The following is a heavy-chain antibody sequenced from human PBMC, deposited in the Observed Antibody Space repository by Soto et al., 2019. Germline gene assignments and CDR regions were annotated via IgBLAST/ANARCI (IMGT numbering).Heavy chain of an antibody. J-gene: IGHJ4*02. CDR2: MYPGESET. CDR3: ARSHSSGWYGDY. D-gene: IGHD6-19*01. Sequence: GESLKISCKGSGYSFTNYWIGWVRQMPGKGLEWMGVMYPGESETRYSPSFQGQVTISADKSISTAYLQWSSLKASDTAIYYCARSHSSGWYGDYWGQGTLVTVSS. V-gene: IGHV5-51*01. CDR1: GYSFTNYW.